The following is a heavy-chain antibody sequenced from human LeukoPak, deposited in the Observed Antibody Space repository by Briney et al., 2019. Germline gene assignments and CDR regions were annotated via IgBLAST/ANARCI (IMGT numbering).Heavy chain of an antibody. D-gene: IGHD3/OR15-3a*01. CDR3: ARELIDFHDHTNTGFFDS. Sequence: ASVKFSCKTSGYTFTGYYIHLLRQAPGQGLEWMAWIDPNSGATNYAHKFQGRVTMTRDTSISTAYMEVSSLRSDDTAVYYCARELIDFHDHTNTGFFDSWGQGTLVTVSS. CDR2: IDPNSGAT. J-gene: IGHJ4*02. CDR1: GYTFTGYY. V-gene: IGHV1-2*02.